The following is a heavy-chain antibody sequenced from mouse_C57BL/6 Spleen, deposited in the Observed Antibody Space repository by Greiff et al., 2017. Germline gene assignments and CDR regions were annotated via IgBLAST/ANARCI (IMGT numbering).Heavy chain of an antibody. CDR2: ITPNNGGT. CDR1: GYTFTDYY. D-gene: IGHD2-1*01. V-gene: IGHV1-26*01. J-gene: IGHJ4*01. CDR3: ARFSTNRAMDY. Sequence: VQLQQSGPELVKPGASVKISCKASGYTFTDYYMNWVKQSHGKSLEWIGDITPNNGGTSYNQKFKGKATLTVDKSSSTAYMELRSLTSEDSAVDYCARFSTNRAMDYWGQGTSVTVSS.